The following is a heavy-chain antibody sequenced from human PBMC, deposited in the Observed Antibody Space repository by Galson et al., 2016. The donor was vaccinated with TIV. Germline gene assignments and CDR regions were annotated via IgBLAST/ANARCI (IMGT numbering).Heavy chain of an antibody. J-gene: IGHJ4*02. CDR3: AREGRGAAYPNNFDH. D-gene: IGHD1-26*01. CDR1: GFAVSCKH. CDR2: IYSSDTT. V-gene: IGHV3-53*01. Sequence: SLRLSCAASGFAVSCKHMIWVRQTPGKGLEWVSLIYSSDTTSYADSVRGRFTISRDNSRNTLFLEMNSLRVEDTAIYYCAREGRGAAYPNNFDHWGQGTLVTVSS.